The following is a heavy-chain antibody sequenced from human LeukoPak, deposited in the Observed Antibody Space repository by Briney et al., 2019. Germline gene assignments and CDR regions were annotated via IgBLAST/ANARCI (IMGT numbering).Heavy chain of an antibody. CDR2: INWNGGST. J-gene: IGHJ4*02. V-gene: IGHV3-20*04. CDR1: GSTFDAYG. D-gene: IGHD6-19*01. CDR3: ARGDTSGWYFHQ. Sequence: GGSLRLSCTASGSTFDAYGMSWVRQAPGKGLEWVSGINWNGGSTGYADSVKGRFTISRDNAKNSMYLQMNSLRVEDTALYYCARGDTSGWYFHQSGQGILVTVSS.